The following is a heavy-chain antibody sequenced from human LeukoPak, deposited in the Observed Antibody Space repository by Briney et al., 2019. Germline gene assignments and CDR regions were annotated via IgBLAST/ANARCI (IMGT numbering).Heavy chain of an antibody. D-gene: IGHD1-26*01. J-gene: IGHJ5*02. CDR2: ISDIGSI. Sequence: SETLSLTCTVSGGSISSYYWSWIRQPPGKGLEWIAYISDIGSINYNPSLKSRVTISLDTSKNQFSLKLSSVTAADTAVYYCARPREKYSGRLNCFDPWGQGTLVTVSS. V-gene: IGHV4-59*12. CDR3: ARPREKYSGRLNCFDP. CDR1: GGSISSYY.